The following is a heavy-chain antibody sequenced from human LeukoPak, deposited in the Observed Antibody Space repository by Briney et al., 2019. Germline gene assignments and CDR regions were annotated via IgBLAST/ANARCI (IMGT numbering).Heavy chain of an antibody. J-gene: IGHJ4*02. CDR3: AKDNGRGGNFDH. D-gene: IGHD3-16*01. Sequence: GGSLRLSCAASGFTFDDYAMHWVRHAPGKGLEWVSGISWNSGSIGYADSVKGRFTISRDNAKNSLYLQMNSLRAEDTALYYCAKDNGRGGNFDHWGQGTLVTVSS. CDR1: GFTFDDYA. V-gene: IGHV3-9*01. CDR2: ISWNSGSI.